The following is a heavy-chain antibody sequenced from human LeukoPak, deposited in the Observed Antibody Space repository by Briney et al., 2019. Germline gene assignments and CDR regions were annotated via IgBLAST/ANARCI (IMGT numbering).Heavy chain of an antibody. V-gene: IGHV4-59*08. CDR3: ARLRYSSSPLDY. Sequence: PSETLSLTCTVSGGSISSYYWSWIRQPPGTGLEWLGYFYYSGSTNYNPSLKSRVTISADTSKNQFSLKLSSVTAADTAVYYCARLRYSSSPLDYWGQGTLVTVSS. J-gene: IGHJ4*02. D-gene: IGHD6-13*01. CDR1: GGSISSYY. CDR2: FYYSGST.